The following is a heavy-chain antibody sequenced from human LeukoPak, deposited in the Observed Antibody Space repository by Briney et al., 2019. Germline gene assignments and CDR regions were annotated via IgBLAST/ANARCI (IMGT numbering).Heavy chain of an antibody. D-gene: IGHD2-2*01. J-gene: IGHJ6*02. CDR3: ARMPEYYYYGMDV. CDR2: ISSSSSYI. V-gene: IGHV3-21*01. CDR1: GFTYSSYS. Sequence: GGSLRLSCAASGFTYSSYSMNWVRQAPGKGLVWVSSISSSSSYIYYADSVKGRFTISRDNAKNSLYLQMNSLRAEDTAVYYCARMPEYYYYGMDVWGQGTTVTVSS.